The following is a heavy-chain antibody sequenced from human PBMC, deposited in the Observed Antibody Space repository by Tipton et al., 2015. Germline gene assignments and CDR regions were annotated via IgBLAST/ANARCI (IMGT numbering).Heavy chain of an antibody. Sequence: QLVQSGAEVKKPGSSVKVSCKSSGDTFAYSTITWVRQAPGQGLEWLGGMIPVFTISEYAQKFQGRLTITADGPATTAFMELSSLTSEDTAIYYCSRVPMSGPVEGLDVWGQGTTVTVSS. CDR1: GDTFAYST. CDR3: SRVPMSGPVEGLDV. D-gene: IGHD3-10*02. CDR2: MIPVFTIS. J-gene: IGHJ6*02. V-gene: IGHV1-69*01.